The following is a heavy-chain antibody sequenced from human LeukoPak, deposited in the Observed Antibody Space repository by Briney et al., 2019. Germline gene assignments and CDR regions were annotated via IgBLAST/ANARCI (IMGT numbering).Heavy chain of an antibody. D-gene: IGHD3-3*01. V-gene: IGHV3-23*01. CDR1: GFTFSSYA. J-gene: IGHJ6*02. CDR3: AKGARPFTIFGVVTQRYGMDV. Sequence: GGSLRLSCAASGFTFSSYAMSWVRQAPGKGLEWVSAISGSGGSTYYADSVKGRFTISRDNSKNTLYLQMNSLRAEDTAVYYCAKGARPFTIFGVVTQRYGMDVWGQGTTVTVSS. CDR2: ISGSGGST.